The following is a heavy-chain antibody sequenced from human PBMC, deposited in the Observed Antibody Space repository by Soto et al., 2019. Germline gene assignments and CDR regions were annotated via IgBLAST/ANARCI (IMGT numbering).Heavy chain of an antibody. V-gene: IGHV4-39*01. CDR3: ARLSPMTTVTTGTADWFDP. Sequence: SETLSLTCTVSGGSISSSSYYWGWIRQPPGKGLEWIGSIYYSGSTYYNPSLKSRVTISVNTSKNQFSLKLSSVTAADTAVYYCARLSPMTTVTTGTADWFDPWGQGTLVTVSS. D-gene: IGHD4-17*01. CDR1: GGSISSSSYY. J-gene: IGHJ5*02. CDR2: IYYSGST.